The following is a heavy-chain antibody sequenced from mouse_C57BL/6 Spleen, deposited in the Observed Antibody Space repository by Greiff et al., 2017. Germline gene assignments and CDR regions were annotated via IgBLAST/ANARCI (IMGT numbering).Heavy chain of an antibody. J-gene: IGHJ1*03. CDR2: IDPSDSYT. CDR3: ARLRDLSYYGSSYDWYFDV. V-gene: IGHV1-50*01. CDR1: GYTFTSYW. D-gene: IGHD1-1*01. Sequence: QVQLQQPGAELVKPGASVKLSCKASGYTFTSYWMQWVKQRPGQGLEWIGEIDPSDSYTNYNQKFKGKATLTVDTSSSTAYMQLSSLTSEDSAVYYCARLRDLSYYGSSYDWYFDVWGTGTTVTVSS.